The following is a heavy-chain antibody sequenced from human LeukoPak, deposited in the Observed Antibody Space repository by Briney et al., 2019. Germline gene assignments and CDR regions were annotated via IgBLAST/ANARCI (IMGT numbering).Heavy chain of an antibody. CDR1: GFTFSNAW. J-gene: IGHJ4*02. V-gene: IGHV3-15*01. D-gene: IGHD2-2*01. CDR2: IKSKTDGGTT. CDR3: TTDQERRQYHYAPSVPY. Sequence: PGGSLRLSCAVSGFTFSNAWMSWVRQAPGKGLEWVGHIKSKTDGGTTDYAAPVKGRFAISRDDSKNTLYLQMNSLKTEDTAIYYCTTDQERRQYHYAPSVPYWGQGTLVTVSS.